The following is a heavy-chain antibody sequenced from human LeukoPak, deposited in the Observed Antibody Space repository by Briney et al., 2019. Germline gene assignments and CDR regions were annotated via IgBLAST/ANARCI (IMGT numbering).Heavy chain of an antibody. CDR1: GGTFSSYA. D-gene: IGHD5-24*01. Sequence: GASVKVSCKASGGTFSSYAISWVRQAPGQGLEWMGRIIPILGIANYAQKFQGRVTITADKSMSTAYMELSSLRSEDTAVYYCARVDGSDAFDIWGQGTMVTVSS. V-gene: IGHV1-69*04. J-gene: IGHJ3*02. CDR2: IIPILGIA. CDR3: ARVDGSDAFDI.